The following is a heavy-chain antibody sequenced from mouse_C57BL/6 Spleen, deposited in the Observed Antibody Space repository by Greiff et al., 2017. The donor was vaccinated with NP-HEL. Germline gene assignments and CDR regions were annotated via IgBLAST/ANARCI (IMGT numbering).Heavy chain of an antibody. Sequence: VKLQESGAELVRPGASVTLSCKASGYTFTDYEMHWVKQTPVHGLEWIGAIDPETGGTAYNQKFKGKAILTADKSSSTAYMELRSLTSEDSAVYYCTRCLITTVVAIDYWGQGTTLTVSS. J-gene: IGHJ2*01. CDR1: GYTFTDYE. D-gene: IGHD1-1*01. CDR3: TRCLITTVVAIDY. V-gene: IGHV1-15*01. CDR2: IDPETGGT.